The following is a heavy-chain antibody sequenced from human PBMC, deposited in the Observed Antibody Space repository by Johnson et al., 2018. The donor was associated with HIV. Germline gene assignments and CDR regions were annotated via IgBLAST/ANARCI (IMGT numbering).Heavy chain of an antibody. V-gene: IGHV3-20*04. CDR2: INWNGGST. CDR1: GFTFDDYG. Sequence: VQLVESGGGLVQPGGSLRLSCAASGFTFDDYGMSWVRQAPGKGLEWVSGINWNGGSTGYADSVKGRFTISRDNAKNSLYLQMNSLRAEDTALYYCTTDPWWNGYHAFDIWGQGTMVTVSS. D-gene: IGHD1-1*01. J-gene: IGHJ3*02. CDR3: TTDPWWNGYHAFDI.